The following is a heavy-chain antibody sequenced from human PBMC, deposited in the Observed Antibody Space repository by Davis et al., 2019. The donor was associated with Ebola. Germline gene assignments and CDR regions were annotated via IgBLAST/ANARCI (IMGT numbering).Heavy chain of an antibody. V-gene: IGHV4-59*12. Sequence: MPSETLSLTCTVSGGSMNSYYWSWIRQPPGKGLEWLGYIYYSGSTNYNPSLKSRVTISVDTSKNQVSLRLSSVTAADTAVYYCARSITIIRGVIPWFDPWGQGTLVTVSS. CDR2: IYYSGST. J-gene: IGHJ5*02. CDR1: GGSMNSYY. CDR3: ARSITIIRGVIPWFDP. D-gene: IGHD3-10*01.